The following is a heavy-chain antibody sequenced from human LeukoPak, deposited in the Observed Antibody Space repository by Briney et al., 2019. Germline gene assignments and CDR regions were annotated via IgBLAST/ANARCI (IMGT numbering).Heavy chain of an antibody. D-gene: IGHD3-10*01. V-gene: IGHV4-34*01. CDR1: GGSFSGYY. CDR3: ARHGVYYYGSGSYYRFPFDI. CDR2: INHSGST. J-gene: IGHJ3*02. Sequence: SETLSLTCAVYGGSFSGYYWSWIRQPPGKGLEWIGEINHSGSTNYNPSLKSRVTISVDTSKNQFSLELSSVTAADTAVYYCARHGVYYYGSGSYYRFPFDIWGQGTMVTVFS.